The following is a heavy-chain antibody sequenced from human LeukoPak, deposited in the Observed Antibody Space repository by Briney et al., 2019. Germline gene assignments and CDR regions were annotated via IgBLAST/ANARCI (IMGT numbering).Heavy chain of an antibody. Sequence: ASVKVSCKASGGTFSSYAISWVRQAPGQGLELMGRIIPILGIANYAQKCQGRVTITADKSTSTAYMELSSLRSEDTAVYYCARCLVGAAYFDYWGQGTLVTVSS. CDR2: IIPILGIA. D-gene: IGHD1-26*01. CDR1: GGTFSSYA. J-gene: IGHJ4*02. V-gene: IGHV1-69*04. CDR3: ARCLVGAAYFDY.